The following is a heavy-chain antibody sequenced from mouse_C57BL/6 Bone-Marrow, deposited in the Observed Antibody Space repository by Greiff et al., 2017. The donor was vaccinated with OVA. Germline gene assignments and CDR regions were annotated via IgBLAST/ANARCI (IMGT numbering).Heavy chain of an antibody. CDR2: INPSSGYT. CDR1: GYTFTSYT. D-gene: IGHD1-1*01. V-gene: IGHV1-4*01. J-gene: IGHJ3*01. CDR3: ARSHYYGSSPFAY. Sequence: QVQLQQSGAELARPGASVKMSCKASGYTFTSYTMHWVKQRPGQGLEWIGYINPSSGYTKYNQKFKDKATLTADKSSSTAYMQLSSLTSEDSAVYYCARSHYYGSSPFAYGGQGTLVTVSA.